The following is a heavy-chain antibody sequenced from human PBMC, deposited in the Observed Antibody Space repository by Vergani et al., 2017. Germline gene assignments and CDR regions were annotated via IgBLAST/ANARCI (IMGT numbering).Heavy chain of an antibody. CDR2: FDPEDGET. CDR3: ARGLHLAVAKKTAEYFQH. CDR1: GYTLTELS. D-gene: IGHD6-19*01. V-gene: IGHV1-24*01. J-gene: IGHJ1*01. Sequence: QVQLVQSGAEVKKPGASVKVSCKVSGYTLTELSMHWVRQAPGKGLEWMGGFDPEDGETIYSQKFQGRVTMTEDTSTDTAYMELSSLISEDTAVYYCARGLHLAVAKKTAEYFQHWGQGTLVTVSS.